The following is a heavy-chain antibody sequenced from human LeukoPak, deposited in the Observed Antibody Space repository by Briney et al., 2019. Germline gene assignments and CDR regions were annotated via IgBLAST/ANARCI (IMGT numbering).Heavy chain of an antibody. CDR3: ARDQYYDSKGWFDP. D-gene: IGHD3-22*01. Sequence: ASVKVSCKASGYTFTGYYMHWVRQAPGQGLEWMGWINPNSGGTNSAQKFQGRVTMTRDTSISTAYMELRSLRSDDTAVYYCARDQYYDSKGWFDPWGQGTLVTVSS. CDR1: GYTFTGYY. CDR2: INPNSGGT. V-gene: IGHV1-2*02. J-gene: IGHJ5*02.